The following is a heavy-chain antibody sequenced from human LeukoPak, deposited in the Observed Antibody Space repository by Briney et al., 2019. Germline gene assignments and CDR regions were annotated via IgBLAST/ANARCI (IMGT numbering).Heavy chain of an antibody. CDR2: ISYSSSHI. CDR1: GFTFSSYS. J-gene: IGHJ6*02. CDR3: ATQEGNGPYYYYALDV. V-gene: IGHV3-21*01. D-gene: IGHD1-1*01. Sequence: GGSQRLSCAASGFTFSSYSMNWVRQAPGKGLEWVSSISYSSSHIYYADSVKGRFTISRDNAMNSLFLQMNSLRAEDTAVYYCATQEGNGPYYYYALDVWGQGTTVTVFS.